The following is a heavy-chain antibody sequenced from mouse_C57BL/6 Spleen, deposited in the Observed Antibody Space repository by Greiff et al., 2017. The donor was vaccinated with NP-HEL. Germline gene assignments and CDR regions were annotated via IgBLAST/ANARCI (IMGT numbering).Heavy chain of an antibody. CDR3: TTEGYRG. D-gene: IGHD2-12*01. V-gene: IGHV14-4*01. CDR2: IDPENGDT. J-gene: IGHJ2*01. CDR1: GFNIKDDY. Sequence: VHVKQSGAELVRPGASVKLSCTASGFNIKDDYMHWVKQRPEQGLEWIGWIDPENGDTEYASKFQGKATITADTSSNTAYLQLSSLTSEDTAVYYCTTEGYRGWGQGTTLTVSS.